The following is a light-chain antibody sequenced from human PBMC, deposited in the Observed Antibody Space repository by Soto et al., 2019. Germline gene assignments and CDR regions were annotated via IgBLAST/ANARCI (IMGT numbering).Light chain of an antibody. CDR1: QTITTY. V-gene: IGKV3-11*01. J-gene: IGKJ5*01. Sequence: EIVLTQSPATLSLSPGESATLSCRASQTITTYLAWYQQKPGQPPRLLIYGASNRATGIPARFSGSGSGTDFTLTIINLEPEDFAVYYCQQRSNWPANFGQGTRLEIK. CDR2: GAS. CDR3: QQRSNWPAN.